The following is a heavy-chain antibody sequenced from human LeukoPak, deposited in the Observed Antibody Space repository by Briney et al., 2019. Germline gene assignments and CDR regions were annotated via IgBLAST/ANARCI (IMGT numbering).Heavy chain of an antibody. V-gene: IGHV4-59*01. CDR3: ARGDLNIAAAGLDY. D-gene: IGHD6-13*01. J-gene: IGHJ4*02. CDR1: GDSISSYY. CDR2: IYYSGST. Sequence: PSETLSLTCTVSGDSISSYYWSWIRQPPGKGLEWIGYIYYSGSTNYNPSLKSRVTISVDTSKIQFSLKLSSVTAADTAVYYCARGDLNIAAAGLDYWGQGTLVTVSS.